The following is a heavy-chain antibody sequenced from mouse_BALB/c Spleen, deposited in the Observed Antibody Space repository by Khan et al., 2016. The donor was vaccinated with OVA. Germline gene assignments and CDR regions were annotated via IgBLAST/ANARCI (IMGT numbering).Heavy chain of an antibody. J-gene: IGHJ2*01. Sequence: EVELVESGPGLVKPSQSLSLTCSVTGYSIPSGYYWNWIRQFPGNKLEWMGYIRYDGSNNYNPSLKNRISITRDTSKTQFFLKLNSVTTEDTATYYCASGLHYYGFYFDCWGQGPTLTGSS. D-gene: IGHD1-2*01. V-gene: IGHV3-6*02. CDR1: GYSIPSGYY. CDR3: ASGLHYYGFYFDC. CDR2: IRYDGSN.